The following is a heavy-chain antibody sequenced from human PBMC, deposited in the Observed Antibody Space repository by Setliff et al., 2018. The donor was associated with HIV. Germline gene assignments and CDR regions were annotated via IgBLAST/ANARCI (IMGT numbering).Heavy chain of an antibody. D-gene: IGHD3-22*01. CDR1: GLVFSIYE. J-gene: IGHJ3*02. V-gene: IGHV3-48*03. Sequence: PGGSLRLSCAASGLVFSIYEMNWVRQAPGKGLEWLSYISSSSGTILYVDSVQGRFTISRDNAKNSLYLQMNSLRAEDTAVYYCARSHYDSRGYNYRGDAFDIWGLGTMVTVSS. CDR2: ISSSSGTI. CDR3: ARSHYDSRGYNYRGDAFDI.